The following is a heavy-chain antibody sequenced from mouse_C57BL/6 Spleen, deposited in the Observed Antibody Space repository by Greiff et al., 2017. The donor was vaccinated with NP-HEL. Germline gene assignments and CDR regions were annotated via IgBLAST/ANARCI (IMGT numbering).Heavy chain of an antibody. D-gene: IGHD2-1*01. Sequence: VQLQQSGPELVKPGASVKIPCKASGYTFTDYNMDWVKQSHGKSLEWIGDINPNNGGTIYNQKFKGKATLTVDKSSSTAYMELRSLTSEDTAVYYCATLYGNPFAYWGQGTLVTVSA. CDR1: GYTFTDYN. CDR2: INPNNGGT. CDR3: ATLYGNPFAY. V-gene: IGHV1-18*01. J-gene: IGHJ3*01.